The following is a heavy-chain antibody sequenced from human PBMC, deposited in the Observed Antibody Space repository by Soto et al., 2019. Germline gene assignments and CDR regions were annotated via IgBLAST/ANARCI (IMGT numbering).Heavy chain of an antibody. CDR3: ARDQSVDIVATTDQNWFDP. Sequence: QVQLVQSGAEVKKPGASVKVSCKTSGYTFTSYDISWVRQAPGQGLEWMGWISAYNGNTNYAQKLQGRVTMTTDTSTSTAYMELRSLRSDDTAVYYCARDQSVDIVATTDQNWFDPWGQGTLVTVS. D-gene: IGHD5-12*01. V-gene: IGHV1-18*01. CDR1: GYTFTSYD. J-gene: IGHJ5*02. CDR2: ISAYNGNT.